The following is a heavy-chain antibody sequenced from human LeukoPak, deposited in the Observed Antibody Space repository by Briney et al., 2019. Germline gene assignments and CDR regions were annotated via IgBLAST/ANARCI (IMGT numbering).Heavy chain of an antibody. CDR1: GFAFSTYA. J-gene: IGHJ4*02. D-gene: IGHD6-19*01. Sequence: PGGSLRLSCAASGFAFSTYALHWVGRAPGKGLEWVAAIGTGGDTYYADSVMGRFTISRDNAKKSLYLHMNRLIAEDMAVYYCARAFGGCGYFDYWGQGALVSVCS. V-gene: IGHV3-47*01. CDR2: IGTGGDT. CDR3: ARAFGGCGYFDY.